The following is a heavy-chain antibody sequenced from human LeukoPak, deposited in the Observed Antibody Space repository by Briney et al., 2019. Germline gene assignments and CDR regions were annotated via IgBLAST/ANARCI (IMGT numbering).Heavy chain of an antibody. CDR2: ISGSGGST. D-gene: IGHD3-3*01. J-gene: IGHJ4*02. Sequence: GGSLRLSCAASGFTFSSHAMSWVRQAPGKGLEWVSAISGSGGSTYYADSVKGRFTISRDNSKNTLYLQMNSLRAEDTAVYYCAKSDYDFWSGYYTGIPFFDYWGQGTLATVSP. CDR3: AKSDYDFWSGYYTGIPFFDY. V-gene: IGHV3-23*01. CDR1: GFTFSSHA.